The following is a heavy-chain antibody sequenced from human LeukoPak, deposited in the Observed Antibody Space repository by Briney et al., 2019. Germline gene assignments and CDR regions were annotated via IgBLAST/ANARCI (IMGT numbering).Heavy chain of an antibody. J-gene: IGHJ4*02. V-gene: IGHV5-51*01. CDR3: ARPLGGCSSVSCYFIQ. CDR1: GYTFSGFW. CDR2: ILPADFHT. Sequence: PGGSLKIPCKDSGYTFSGFWIAWVRQMPGKGLEWMGIILPADFHTKYSPSIGGPVSLAANKSAPTTYLQSTRLKTSDPGMSYCARPLGGCSSVSCYFIQWGQGTLVTVSS. D-gene: IGHD2-2*01.